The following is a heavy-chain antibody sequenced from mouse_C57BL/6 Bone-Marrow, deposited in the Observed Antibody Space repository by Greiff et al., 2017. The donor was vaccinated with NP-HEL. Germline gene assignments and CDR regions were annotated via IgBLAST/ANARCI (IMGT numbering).Heavy chain of an antibody. V-gene: IGHV5-12*01. J-gene: IGHJ3*01. Sequence: DVKLQESGGGLVQPGGSLKLSCAASGFTFSDYYMYWVRQTPEKRLEWVAYISNGGGSTYYPDTVKGRFTISRDNAKNTLYLQMSRLKAEDTAMYYCARDPWFAYWGQGTLVTVSA. CDR2: ISNGGGST. CDR3: ARDPWFAY. CDR1: GFTFSDYY.